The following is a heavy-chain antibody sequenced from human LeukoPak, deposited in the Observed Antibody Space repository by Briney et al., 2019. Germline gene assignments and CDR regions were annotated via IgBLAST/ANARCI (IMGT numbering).Heavy chain of an antibody. J-gene: IGHJ4*02. Sequence: GESLKISCKGSGYSFTSYWIGWVRQMPGKGLEWMGIIYPGDSDTRYSPSFQGQVTISAANSTITAYLQWSSMKASDTAMYYCARHIAARHGDYWGQGTLVTVSS. CDR3: ARHIAARHGDY. CDR2: IYPGDSDT. D-gene: IGHD6-6*01. V-gene: IGHV5-51*01. CDR1: GYSFTSYW.